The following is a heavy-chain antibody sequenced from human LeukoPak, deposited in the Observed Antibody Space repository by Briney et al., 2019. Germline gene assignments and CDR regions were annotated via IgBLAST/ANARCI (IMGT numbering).Heavy chain of an antibody. D-gene: IGHD3-22*01. CDR3: VYYDSSGYYYGRLRY. CDR2: ITADGAQT. J-gene: IGHJ4*02. CDR1: GFTFSSHA. V-gene: IGHV3-23*01. Sequence: GGSLRLSCVGSGFTFSSHAISWVRQAPGKGPEWVSGITADGAQTYYADSVKGRFTIFRDNSRNTLYLQLNSLRAEDTAAYYCVYYDSSGYYYGRLRYWGQGTLVTVSS.